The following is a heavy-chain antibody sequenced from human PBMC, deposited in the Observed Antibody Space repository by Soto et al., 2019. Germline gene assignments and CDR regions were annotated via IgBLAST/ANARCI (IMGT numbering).Heavy chain of an antibody. J-gene: IGHJ4*02. CDR1: GGSISSYY. CDR3: AGGVSYYDSSGYYRFDY. Sequence: SETLSLTCTVSGGSISSYYWSWIRQPPGKGLEWIGYIYYSGSTNYNPSLKSRVTISVDTSKNQFSLKLSSVTAADTAVYYCAGGVSYYDSSGYYRFDYWGQGTLVT. CDR2: IYYSGST. D-gene: IGHD3-22*01. V-gene: IGHV4-59*01.